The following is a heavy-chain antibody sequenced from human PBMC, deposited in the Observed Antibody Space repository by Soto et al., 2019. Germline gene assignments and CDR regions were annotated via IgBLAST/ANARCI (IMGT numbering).Heavy chain of an antibody. D-gene: IGHD4-17*01. J-gene: IGHJ4*02. Sequence: SETLSLTCTVSGGSIRSYYWSWVRQPPGKGLEWIGYIYYTGSTYYNPSLKSRVTISVDRSKNQFSLKLSSVTAADTAVYYCARASTTVTTLDYWGQGTLVTVSS. V-gene: IGHV4-59*12. CDR3: ARASTTVTTLDY. CDR2: IYYTGST. CDR1: GGSIRSYY.